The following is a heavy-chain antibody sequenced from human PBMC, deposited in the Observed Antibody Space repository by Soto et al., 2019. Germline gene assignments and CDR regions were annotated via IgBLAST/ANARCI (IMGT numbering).Heavy chain of an antibody. CDR2: ISGGGGTT. CDR3: AKQAGYSSDAFDY. V-gene: IGHV3-23*01. J-gene: IGHJ4*02. Sequence: GGSLRLSCASSGLTFSNYALSWVRQAPGKGLEWGSIISGGGGTTYYADSVKGRFTISRDNSKNRVHMQINSLRVEDTGVYYCAKQAGYSSDAFDYWGQGTMVTVSS. D-gene: IGHD6-19*01. CDR1: GLTFSNYA.